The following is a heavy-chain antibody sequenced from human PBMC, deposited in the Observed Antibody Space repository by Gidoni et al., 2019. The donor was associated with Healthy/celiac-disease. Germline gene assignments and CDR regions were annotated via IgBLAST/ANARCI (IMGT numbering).Heavy chain of an antibody. CDR1: GYTFTGDN. CDR3: ARASITIFGVVTNEIDY. J-gene: IGHJ4*02. V-gene: IGHV1-2*02. Sequence: QVQLVQSGAEVKKPGASVKVSGKAAGYTFTGDNMHWVRQAPGQGLEWMGGINPNRGGTNYAQKFPGRVTMTRDTSISTAYLELSRLRSDDTAVYYCARASITIFGVVTNEIDYWGQGTLVTVSS. D-gene: IGHD3-3*01. CDR2: INPNRGGT.